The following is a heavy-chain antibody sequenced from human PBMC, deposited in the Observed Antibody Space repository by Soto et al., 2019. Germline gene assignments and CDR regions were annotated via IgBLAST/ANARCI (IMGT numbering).Heavy chain of an antibody. V-gene: IGHV3-48*01. D-gene: IGHD3-22*01. J-gene: IGHJ1*01. CDR1: GFTFSSYS. CDR3: VRGAYYADSSGLSY. CDR2: ISSSSSTI. Sequence: EVQLVESGGGLVQPGGSLRLSCAASGFTFSSYSMNWVRQAPGKGLEWFSYISSSSSTIYYADTVKGRFTISRDNAKNSLQMKTNRPRGADTAVYSCVRGAYYADSSGLSYWGKGHLVTVSS.